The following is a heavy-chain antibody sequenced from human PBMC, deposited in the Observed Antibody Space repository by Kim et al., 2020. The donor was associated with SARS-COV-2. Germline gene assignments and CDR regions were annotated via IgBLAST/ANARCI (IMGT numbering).Heavy chain of an antibody. V-gene: IGHV3-7*01. CDR1: GFTFSSYW. CDR2: IKQDGSEK. D-gene: IGHD3-22*01. J-gene: IGHJ4*02. CDR3: ARDVSFTYYYDSSGLGYFDY. Sequence: GGSLRLSCAASGFTFSSYWMSWVRQAPGKGLEWVANIKQDGSEKYYVDSVKGRFTISRDNAKNSLYLQMNSLRAEDTAVYYCARDVSFTYYYDSSGLGYFDYWGQGTLVTVSS.